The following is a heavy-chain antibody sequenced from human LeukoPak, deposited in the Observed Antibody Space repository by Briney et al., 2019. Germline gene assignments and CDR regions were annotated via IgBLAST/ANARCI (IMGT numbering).Heavy chain of an antibody. D-gene: IGHD3-10*01. CDR2: ISAYNGNT. J-gene: IGHJ4*02. V-gene: IGHV1-18*01. Sequence: ASAKVSCKASGYTFTSYGISWVRQAPGQGLEWMGWISAYNGNTNYAQKLQGRVTMTTDTSTSTAYMELRSLRSDDTAVYYCARDRGPMVRGADEFDYWGQGTLVTVSS. CDR1: GYTFTSYG. CDR3: ARDRGPMVRGADEFDY.